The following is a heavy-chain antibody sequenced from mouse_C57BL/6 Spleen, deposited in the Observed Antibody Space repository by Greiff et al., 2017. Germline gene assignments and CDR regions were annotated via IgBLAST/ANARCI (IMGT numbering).Heavy chain of an antibody. CDR3: ARKLRAWFAY. Sequence: QVQLQQPGAELVMPGASVKLSCKASGYTFTSYWMHWVKQRPGQGLEWIGEIDPSDSYTNYNQKFKGKSTLTVDKSSSTAYMQLSSLTSEDSAVYYCARKLRAWFAYWGQGNLVTVSA. CDR1: GYTFTSYW. CDR2: IDPSDSYT. J-gene: IGHJ3*01. V-gene: IGHV1-69*01. D-gene: IGHD1-1*01.